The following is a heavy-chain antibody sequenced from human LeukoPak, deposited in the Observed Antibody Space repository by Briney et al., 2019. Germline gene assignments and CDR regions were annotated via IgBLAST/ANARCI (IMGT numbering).Heavy chain of an antibody. CDR3: AKDAAGPEY. CDR1: GFTFRSYA. CDR2: ISTSGRT. D-gene: IGHD6-13*01. J-gene: IGHJ4*02. Sequence: PGGSLRLSCADSGFTFRSYAMSWVRQAPGKGLEWVSLISTSGRTHYADSVQGRFTISRDNSKNTLYLQMNSLRAEDTAVYYCAKDAAGPEYWGQGTLVTVSS. V-gene: IGHV3-23*01.